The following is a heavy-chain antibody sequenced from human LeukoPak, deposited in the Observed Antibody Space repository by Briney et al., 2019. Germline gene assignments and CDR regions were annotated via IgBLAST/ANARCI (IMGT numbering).Heavy chain of an antibody. J-gene: IGHJ4*02. Sequence: GGSLRLSCAASGFTFSSYGMHWVRQAPGKGLEWVTFIQYDGSNKYYADSVKGRFTISRDNSKNTAYLQMNGLRTEDTAVYYCARSLTMVRAYDYWGQGTLVTVSS. CDR1: GFTFSSYG. CDR2: IQYDGSNK. V-gene: IGHV3-30*02. D-gene: IGHD3-10*01. CDR3: ARSLTMVRAYDY.